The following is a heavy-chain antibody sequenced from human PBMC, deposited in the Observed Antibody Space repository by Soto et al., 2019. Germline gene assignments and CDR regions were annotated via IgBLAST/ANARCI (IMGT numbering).Heavy chain of an antibody. CDR2: IYPGDSDT. D-gene: IGHD3-10*01. V-gene: IGHV5-51*01. CDR1: EYSFTSFW. J-gene: IGHJ6*03. Sequence: VESMKNSCKVSEYSFTSFWIGCVRQMPGKGLEWMGIIYPGDSDTRYSPSFQGQVTISADKSISTAYLQWSSLKASDTAMYYCARHRSYYGSGSYRYYMDVWGKGTTVTVSS. CDR3: ARHRSYYGSGSYRYYMDV.